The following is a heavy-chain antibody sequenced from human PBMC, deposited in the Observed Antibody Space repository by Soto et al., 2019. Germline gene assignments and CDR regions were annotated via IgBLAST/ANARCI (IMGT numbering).Heavy chain of an antibody. CDR2: VYYGGNT. J-gene: IGHJ4*02. Sequence: LSLTCTVSGGPISGTNYYWGWIRQPPGKGLEWIGSVYYGGNTFYNPSLKSRISISLHTSKNQFSLRLTSVTAADTAVYYCARLSGWPYWGQGSLVTVSS. CDR1: GGPISGTNYY. D-gene: IGHD6-19*01. V-gene: IGHV4-39*01. CDR3: ARLSGWPY.